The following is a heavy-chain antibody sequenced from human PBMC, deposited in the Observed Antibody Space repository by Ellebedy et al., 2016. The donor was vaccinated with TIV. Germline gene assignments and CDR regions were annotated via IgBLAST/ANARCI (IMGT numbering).Heavy chain of an antibody. CDR1: GYTFTSYA. J-gene: IGHJ4*02. V-gene: IGHV1-3*01. CDR3: ARVRSGSYYDY. CDR2: INAGNGNT. Sequence: ASVKVSCKASGYTFTSYAMRWVRQAPGQRLEWMGWINAGNGNTKYSQKFQGRVTITRDTSASTAYMELSSLRSEDTAVYYCARVRSGSYYDYWGQGTLVTVSS. D-gene: IGHD1-26*01.